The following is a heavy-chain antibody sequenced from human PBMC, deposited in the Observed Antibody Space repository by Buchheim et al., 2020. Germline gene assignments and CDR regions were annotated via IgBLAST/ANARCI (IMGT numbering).Heavy chain of an antibody. V-gene: IGHV4-61*01. CDR1: GGSVSSGSYY. CDR2: IYYSGST. Sequence: QVQLQESGPGLVKPSETLSLTCTVSGGSVSSGSYYWSWIRQPPGKGLEWIGYIYYSGSTNYNPSLKSRVTISVDTSKNQFSLKLSSVTAADTAVYYCARGGITMIVDPDLLGWYFDLWGRGTL. CDR3: ARGGITMIVDPDLLGWYFDL. D-gene: IGHD3-22*01. J-gene: IGHJ2*01.